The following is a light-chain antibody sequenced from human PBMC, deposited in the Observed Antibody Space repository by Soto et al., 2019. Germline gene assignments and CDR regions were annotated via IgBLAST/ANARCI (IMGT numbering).Light chain of an antibody. Sequence: EIVLTQSPGTLSLSPGERATLSCRASQSVTSTYLAWYQQKPGQAPRLLIYGASRRATDIPDRFSGSGSGTDFTLTISRLEPEDFAVYYCQLYHSSSYTFGQGNKLEIE. CDR1: QSVTSTY. J-gene: IGKJ2*01. V-gene: IGKV3-20*01. CDR3: QLYHSSSYT. CDR2: GAS.